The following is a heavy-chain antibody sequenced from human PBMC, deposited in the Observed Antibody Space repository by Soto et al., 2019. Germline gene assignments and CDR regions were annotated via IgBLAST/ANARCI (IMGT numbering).Heavy chain of an antibody. V-gene: IGHV3-23*01. CDR1: GFTFSSYA. D-gene: IGHD2-21*02. CDR2: ISGSGGST. Sequence: GGSLRLSCAASGFTFSSYAMSWVRQAPGKGLEWVSAISGSGGSTYYADYVKGRFTISRDNSKNTLYLQMNSLRAEDSAVYYCAKDPNKYCGGDCYIDYWGQGTLVTVSS. J-gene: IGHJ4*02. CDR3: AKDPNKYCGGDCYIDY.